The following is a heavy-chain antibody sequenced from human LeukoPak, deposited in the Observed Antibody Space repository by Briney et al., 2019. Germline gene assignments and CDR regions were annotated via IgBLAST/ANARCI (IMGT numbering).Heavy chain of an antibody. V-gene: IGHV3-23*01. CDR1: GFSLRSYA. CDR2: FSGSGTDT. Sequence: GGSRRLSCAASGFSLRSYAMGWVRQAPGKGLEWVSTFSGSGTDTYYADSVKGRFTVSRDNSKNTLSLQMSSLRADDTAVYYCARGIAAAGTGGYWGQGTLVTVSS. D-gene: IGHD6-13*01. CDR3: ARGIAAAGTGGY. J-gene: IGHJ4*02.